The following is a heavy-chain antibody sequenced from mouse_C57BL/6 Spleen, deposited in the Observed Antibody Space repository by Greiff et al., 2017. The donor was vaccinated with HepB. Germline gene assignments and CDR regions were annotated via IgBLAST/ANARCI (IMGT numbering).Heavy chain of an antibody. J-gene: IGHJ4*01. D-gene: IGHD1-1*01. Sequence: QVQLQQSGAELVKPGASVKISCKASGYAFSSYWMNWVKQRPGKGLEWIGQIYPGDGDTNYNGKFKGKATLTADKSSSTAYMPLSSLTSEDSAVYFCARSRIIYYYGSPYAMDYWGQGTSVTVSS. CDR3: ARSRIIYYYGSPYAMDY. CDR2: IYPGDGDT. CDR1: GYAFSSYW. V-gene: IGHV1-80*01.